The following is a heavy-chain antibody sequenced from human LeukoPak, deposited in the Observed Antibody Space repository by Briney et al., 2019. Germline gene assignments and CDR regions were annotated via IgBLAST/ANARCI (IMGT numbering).Heavy chain of an antibody. CDR2: IYSGGDT. V-gene: IGHV3-53*01. J-gene: IGHJ6*03. CDR3: ARTYYYQYMDV. Sequence: GGSLRLSCAVSGFTVYSNYMTWVRQAPGKGPEWLSVIYSGGDTYYADSVKGRFTISRDNSKNMVYLQMNSLRAEDTAVYYCARTYYYQYMDVWGKGTRVTVSS. CDR1: GFTVYSNY.